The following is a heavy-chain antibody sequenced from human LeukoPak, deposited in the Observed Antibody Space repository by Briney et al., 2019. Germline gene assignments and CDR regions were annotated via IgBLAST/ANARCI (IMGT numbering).Heavy chain of an antibody. J-gene: IGHJ5*02. Sequence: PSETLSLTCTVSGGSISNYYWMWIRQSPGKGLEWIGHIYYSGTTNYNPSLKSRVTMSVDTSKNQFSLKLSSVTAADTAVYYCASGAPYYDYVWGSYRYPNWFDPWGQGTLVTVSS. CDR1: GGSISNYY. CDR2: IYYSGTT. CDR3: ASGAPYYDYVWGSYRYPNWFDP. D-gene: IGHD3-16*02. V-gene: IGHV4-59*12.